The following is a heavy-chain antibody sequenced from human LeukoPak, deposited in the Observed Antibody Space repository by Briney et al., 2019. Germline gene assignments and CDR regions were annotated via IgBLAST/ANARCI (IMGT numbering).Heavy chain of an antibody. J-gene: IGHJ4*02. CDR1: GFTFSNAW. V-gene: IGHV3-15*07. CDR2: IKSLVDGGTT. Sequence: PGGSLRLSCAASGFTFSNAWMNWVRQAPGKGLEWVGRIKSLVDGGTTDFAAPVKGRFTISRDDSKNTVYLQMNSLKIEDTAVYYCTTDPATLADYWGQGTLVTVSS. CDR3: TTDPATLADY. D-gene: IGHD6-25*01.